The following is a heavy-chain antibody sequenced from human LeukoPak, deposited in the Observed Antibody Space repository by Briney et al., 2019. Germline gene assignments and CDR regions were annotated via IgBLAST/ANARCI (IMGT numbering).Heavy chain of an antibody. V-gene: IGHV4-39*07. CDR2: IHYTGST. D-gene: IGHD2-2*01. J-gene: IGHJ3*02. Sequence: SETLSLTCTVSGDSISSGPYFWGWIRQPPGKGLEWLGNIHYTGSTYYKSSLRSRVTMSVDTSKNQFSLMLRSVTAADTAMYYCARLDGGQLGHCSSTSCNGAFDIWGQGAMVAVSS. CDR1: GDSISSGPYF. CDR3: ARLDGGQLGHCSSTSCNGAFDI.